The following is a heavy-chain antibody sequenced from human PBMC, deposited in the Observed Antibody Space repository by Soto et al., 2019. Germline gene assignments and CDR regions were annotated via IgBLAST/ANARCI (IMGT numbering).Heavy chain of an antibody. Sequence: SETLSLTCTVSGGSISSGGYYWSWIRQHPGKGLEWIGYIYYSGSTYYNPSLKSRVTISVDTSKNQFSLKLSSVTAADTAVFYCARQSSYSSYYFDYWGQGTLVTVSS. J-gene: IGHJ4*02. CDR3: ARQSSYSSYYFDY. D-gene: IGHD6-6*01. CDR2: IYYSGST. V-gene: IGHV4-31*03. CDR1: GGSISSGGYY.